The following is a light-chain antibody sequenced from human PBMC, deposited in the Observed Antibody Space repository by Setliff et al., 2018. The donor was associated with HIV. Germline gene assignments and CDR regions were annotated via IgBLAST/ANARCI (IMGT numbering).Light chain of an antibody. V-gene: IGLV2-18*02. Sequence: SSLTQPPSVSGSPGQSVTISCTGTSSDVGSYNRVSWYQQPPGTAPKLLISGNNNRPSGVPDRFSGSKSGTSASLAITGLQAEDEADYYCQSYDSSLSAYVFGTGTKVTVL. J-gene: IGLJ1*01. CDR3: QSYDSSLSAYV. CDR1: SSDVGSYNR. CDR2: GNN.